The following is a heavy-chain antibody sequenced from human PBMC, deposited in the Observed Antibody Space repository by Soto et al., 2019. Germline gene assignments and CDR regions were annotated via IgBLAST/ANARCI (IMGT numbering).Heavy chain of an antibody. Sequence: QVQLVESGGGVVQPGRSLRLSCAASGFTFSSYGMHWVRQAPGKGLEWVAVIWYDGSNKYYADSVKGRFTISRDNSKNTLYLQVNSLRAEDTAVYYCARTIYGLYGMDVWGQGTTVTVSS. CDR2: IWYDGSNK. CDR1: GFTFSSYG. J-gene: IGHJ6*02. V-gene: IGHV3-33*01. D-gene: IGHD4-17*01. CDR3: ARTIYGLYGMDV.